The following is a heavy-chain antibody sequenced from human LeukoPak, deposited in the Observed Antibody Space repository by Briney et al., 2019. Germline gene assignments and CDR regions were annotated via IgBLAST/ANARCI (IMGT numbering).Heavy chain of an antibody. CDR3: ARQYGSSSPPASLLFDY. CDR1: GYSFTSYW. CDR2: IYPGDSDT. D-gene: IGHD6-6*01. J-gene: IGHJ4*02. Sequence: GESLKISCKGSGYSFTSYWIGWVRQMPGKGLEWMGIIYPGDSDTRYSPSFQGQVTISADKSISTAYLQWSSLEASDTAMYYCARQYGSSSPPASLLFDYWGQGTLVTVSS. V-gene: IGHV5-51*01.